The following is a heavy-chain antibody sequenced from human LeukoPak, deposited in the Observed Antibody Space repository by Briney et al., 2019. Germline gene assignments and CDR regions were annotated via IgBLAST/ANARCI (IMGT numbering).Heavy chain of an antibody. CDR1: GYTFTGYY. V-gene: IGHV1-2*02. CDR3: GRDQGAY. D-gene: IGHD1-26*01. Sequence: GSSVKVSCKASGYTFTGYYIHWVRQATGQGLEWMGRINSNSGGTDYAQKFQGRFTMTRDTSISTAYMELSRLTSDDTAVYYCGRDQGAYWGQGTLVTVSS. J-gene: IGHJ4*02. CDR2: INSNSGGT.